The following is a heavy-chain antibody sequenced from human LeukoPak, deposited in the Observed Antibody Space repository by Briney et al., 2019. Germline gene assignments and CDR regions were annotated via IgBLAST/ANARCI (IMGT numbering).Heavy chain of an antibody. V-gene: IGHV3-74*01. Sequence: PGGSLRLSCAASGFTFSSYWMHWLRQEPRKGLVWGSRISTDGSSRSYADSVKGRFTISRDNGKNTLYLQMNSLRAEDTAVYYCASYLTSIPSGMDVWGQGATVTVSS. CDR3: ASYLTSIPSGMDV. CDR2: ISTDGSSR. J-gene: IGHJ6*02. CDR1: GFTFSSYW. D-gene: IGHD2/OR15-2a*01.